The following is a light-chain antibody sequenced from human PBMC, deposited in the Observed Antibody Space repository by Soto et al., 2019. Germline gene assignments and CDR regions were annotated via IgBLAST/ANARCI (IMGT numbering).Light chain of an antibody. CDR2: DAS. V-gene: IGKV3-11*01. CDR3: QQRPSWT. Sequence: EVVLTQSPATLSLSPGERATLSCRASQSVSSYLAWYQQKPGQAPRLLIYDASNRATGIPARFSGSGSGTVVTLTISSLEPEDSAVYYCQQRPSWTFGQGTKVEIK. J-gene: IGKJ1*01. CDR1: QSVSSY.